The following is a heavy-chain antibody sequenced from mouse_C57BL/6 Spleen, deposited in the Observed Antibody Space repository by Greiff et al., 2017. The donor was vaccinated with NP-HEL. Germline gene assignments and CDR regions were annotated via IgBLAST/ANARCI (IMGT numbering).Heavy chain of an antibody. Sequence: QVQLQQPGAELVKPGASVKVSCKASGYTFTRYWMHWVKQRPGQGLEWIGRIHPSDSDTNYNQKFKGKATLTVDKSSSTTYMQLSSLTSEDSAVYYCASITTVVALYWYFDVWGTGTTVTVSS. J-gene: IGHJ1*03. CDR3: ASITTVVALYWYFDV. D-gene: IGHD1-1*01. CDR2: IHPSDSDT. CDR1: GYTFTRYW. V-gene: IGHV1-74*01.